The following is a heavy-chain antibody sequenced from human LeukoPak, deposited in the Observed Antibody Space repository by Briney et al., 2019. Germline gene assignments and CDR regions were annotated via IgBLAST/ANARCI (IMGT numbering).Heavy chain of an antibody. CDR1: GFTFSSYG. Sequence: PGRSLRLSCAASGFTFSSYGMHWVRQAPGKGLEWVAVISYDGSNKYYADSVKGRFTISRDNSKNTLYLQMNSLRAEDTAVYYCAKDTTDCGSTSCYLFDYWGQGTLVTVSS. CDR2: ISYDGSNK. D-gene: IGHD2-2*01. J-gene: IGHJ4*02. CDR3: AKDTTDCGSTSCYLFDY. V-gene: IGHV3-30*18.